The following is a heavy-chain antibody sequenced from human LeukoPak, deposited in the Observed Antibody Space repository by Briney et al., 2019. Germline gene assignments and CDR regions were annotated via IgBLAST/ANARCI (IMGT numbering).Heavy chain of an antibody. J-gene: IGHJ4*02. D-gene: IGHD2-15*01. V-gene: IGHV3-48*01. CDR1: GFTFSSYW. CDR2: ISSIGGTT. Sequence: GGSLRLSCAASGFTFSSYWMSWVRPAPGKGLEWVSYISSIGGTTYYADSVQGRFTISRDKSTNTLYMQMNSLRAEDTAVYYCARGLGERLVEGFDYWGQGTLVTVSS. CDR3: ARGLGERLVEGFDY.